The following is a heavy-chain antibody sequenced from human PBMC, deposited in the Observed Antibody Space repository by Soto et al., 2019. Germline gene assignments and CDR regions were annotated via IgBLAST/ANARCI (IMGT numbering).Heavy chain of an antibody. D-gene: IGHD3-3*01. V-gene: IGHV1-3*01. J-gene: IGHJ6*02. CDR1: GYTFTSYA. Sequence: QVQLVQSGAEMKKPGASVKVSCRASGYTFTSYAIHWVRQAPGQTLEWMGWINAGNGNTKYSEKFQGRVTITRDASASTAYMELSSLISEDTAVYYCAKDFDYDYYAMDVWGQGTTVTVSS. CDR2: INAGNGNT. CDR3: AKDFDYDYYAMDV.